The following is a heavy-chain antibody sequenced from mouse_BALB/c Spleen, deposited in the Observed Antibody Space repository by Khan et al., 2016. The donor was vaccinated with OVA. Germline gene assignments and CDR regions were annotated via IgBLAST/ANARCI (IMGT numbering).Heavy chain of an antibody. CDR2: ISSDGDYT. CDR3: ARSPYGNFAY. Sequence: EVQLLETGGGLVKPGGSLKLSCVASGFTFSTYAMSWVRQTPEKRLEWVATISSDGDYTYYPDNVTGRFTISRDNAKNTLYLQMSSLRSEDTAMYYCARSPYGNFAYWGQGTLVTVSA. V-gene: IGHV5-9-3*01. CDR1: GFTFSTYA. J-gene: IGHJ3*01. D-gene: IGHD2-1*01.